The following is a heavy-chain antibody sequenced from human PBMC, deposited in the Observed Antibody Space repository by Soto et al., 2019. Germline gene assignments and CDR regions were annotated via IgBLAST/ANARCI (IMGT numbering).Heavy chain of an antibody. CDR2: FDPEEGET. Sequence: ASVKVSCKXSGYTLSDFSIHWVRQAPGKGLEWMGGFDPEEGETIYAQKFQGRVIMTEDTSTDTAYMELSSLRSEDTAVYYCATVAVQVGWFRSDYVPQFDYWGQGTLVTVSS. CDR1: GYTLSDFS. J-gene: IGHJ4*02. CDR3: ATVAVQVGWFRSDYVPQFDY. D-gene: IGHD3-16*01. V-gene: IGHV1-24*01.